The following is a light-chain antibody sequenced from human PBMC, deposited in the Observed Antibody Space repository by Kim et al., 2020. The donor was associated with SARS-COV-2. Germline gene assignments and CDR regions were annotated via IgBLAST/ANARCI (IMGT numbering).Light chain of an antibody. J-gene: IGLJ2*01. V-gene: IGLV2-14*03. CDR2: DVN. CDR1: SSDIGGYNS. CDR3: SSYESGSKVV. Sequence: QSALTQPASVTGSPGQSITIACTGTSSDIGGYNSVSWYQQHPGHAPKLMIYDVNNRPSGVSNRFSGSKSGNTASLTISGLQAEDEADYYCSSYESGSKVVFGGGTQLTVL.